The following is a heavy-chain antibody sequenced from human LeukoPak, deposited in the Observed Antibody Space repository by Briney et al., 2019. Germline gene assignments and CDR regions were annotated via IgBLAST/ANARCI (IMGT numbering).Heavy chain of an antibody. Sequence: GGSLRLSCAASGFTFSSYEMNWVRQAPGKGLEWVSSISSSSSYIYYADSVKGRFTISRDNAKNSLYLQMNSLRAEDTAVYYCARDSMAAADYWGQGTLVTVSS. J-gene: IGHJ4*02. V-gene: IGHV3-21*01. D-gene: IGHD6-13*01. CDR1: GFTFSSYE. CDR3: ARDSMAAADY. CDR2: ISSSSSYI.